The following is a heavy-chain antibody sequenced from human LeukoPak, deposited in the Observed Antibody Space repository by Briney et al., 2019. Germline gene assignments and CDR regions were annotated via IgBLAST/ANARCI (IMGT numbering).Heavy chain of an antibody. CDR2: ISGSGGST. CDR3: AKGPTTSIATHGTTWFDP. Sequence: GGSLRLSWAASGFTFSSYAMSWVRQAPGKGLEGVSAISGSGGSTSSAASVTGRFTISRDNSTNTLYLQMNSLRAEHTAVYYCAKGPTTSIATHGTTWFDPWGQGTLVTVSS. J-gene: IGHJ5*02. D-gene: IGHD6-6*01. V-gene: IGHV3-23*01. CDR1: GFTFSSYA.